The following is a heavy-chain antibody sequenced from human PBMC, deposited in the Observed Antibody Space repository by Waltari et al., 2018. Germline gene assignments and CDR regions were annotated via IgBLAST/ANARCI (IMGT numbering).Heavy chain of an antibody. Sequence: QVHLVQSGAAVTKPGSSVKVSCKPSGDTFSSDTVNWVRQAPGQGLEWMGRIMPDIKYTDYARGLQGRFTITADKSTSTVYMELTSLTSEDTAVYYCAGGDGGYYYHKLDVWGQGTTVTVSS. V-gene: IGHV1-69*02. CDR2: IMPDIKYT. CDR3: AGGDGGYYYHKLDV. CDR1: GDTFSSDT. D-gene: IGHD3-22*01. J-gene: IGHJ6*02.